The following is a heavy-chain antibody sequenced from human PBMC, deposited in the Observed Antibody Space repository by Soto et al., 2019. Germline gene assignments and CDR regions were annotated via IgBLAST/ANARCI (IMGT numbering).Heavy chain of an antibody. CDR1: GGSFSGYY. V-gene: IGHV4-34*01. CDR3: ARGSKHWGIYYFDY. CDR2: INHSGST. D-gene: IGHD3-16*01. Sequence: SETLSLTCAVYGGSFSGYYWSWIRQPPGKGLEWIGEINHSGSTNYNPSLKSRVTISVDTSKNQFSLKLSSVTAADTAVYYCARGSKHWGIYYFDYWGQGTLVTVSS. J-gene: IGHJ4*02.